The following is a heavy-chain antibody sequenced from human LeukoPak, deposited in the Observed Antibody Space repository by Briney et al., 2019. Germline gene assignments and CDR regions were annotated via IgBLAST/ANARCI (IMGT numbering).Heavy chain of an antibody. D-gene: IGHD3-3*01. V-gene: IGHV1-69*13. Sequence: GASVKVSCKASGYTFTSYGISWVRQAPGQGLEWMGGIIPIFGTANYAQKFQGRVTITADESTSTAYMELSSLRSEDTAVYYCASSYDFWSGYDYWGQGTLVTVSS. CDR1: GYTFTSYG. J-gene: IGHJ4*02. CDR3: ASSYDFWSGYDY. CDR2: IIPIFGTA.